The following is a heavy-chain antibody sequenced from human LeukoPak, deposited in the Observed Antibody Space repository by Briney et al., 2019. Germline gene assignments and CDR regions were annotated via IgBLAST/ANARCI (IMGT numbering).Heavy chain of an antibody. CDR1: GFSLRSSE. CDR2: INSADNVE. J-gene: IGHJ5*02. Sequence: QPGGSLRLSCAASGFSLRSSEMNWVRKAPGKGPVWVAHINSADNVEYYTDSVRGRFTMSRDNAKDLLYLQMNSLRDEDTAVYYCARDTVNGPFVISLDLWGQGVLVTVSS. CDR3: ARDTVNGPFVISLDL. D-gene: IGHD2-8*01. V-gene: IGHV3-48*03.